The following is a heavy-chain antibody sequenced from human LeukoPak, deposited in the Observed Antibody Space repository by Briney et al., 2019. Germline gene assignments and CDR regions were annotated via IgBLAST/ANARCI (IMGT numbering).Heavy chain of an antibody. CDR3: GRGYCSNDLCSSYFDC. Sequence: SETLSLTCTVSGGSISSYYWSWIRQPAQKGLEWIGRMYTSGSTNSNPSLKRRVTVSVDTPKKQFVLTLRSVTATDTAVSYFGRGYCSNDLCSSYFDCWVQGGLPTDSS. CDR1: GGSISSYY. J-gene: IGHJ4*02. D-gene: IGHD2-8*01. V-gene: IGHV4-4*07. CDR2: MYTSGST.